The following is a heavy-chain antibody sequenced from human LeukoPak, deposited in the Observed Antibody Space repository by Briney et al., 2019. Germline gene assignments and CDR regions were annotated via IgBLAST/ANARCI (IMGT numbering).Heavy chain of an antibody. Sequence: GGSLRLSCAASGFTISGYWMSWDRQAPGRGLEWVASIKQDGTEKYYVDSVKGRFTVSRDNAENSLYLQMNSLRAEDTAVYYCARLTSGVTTFVYWGQGTLVTVSS. J-gene: IGHJ4*02. CDR2: IKQDGTEK. D-gene: IGHD1-1*01. V-gene: IGHV3-7*01. CDR3: ARLTSGVTTFVY. CDR1: GFTISGYW.